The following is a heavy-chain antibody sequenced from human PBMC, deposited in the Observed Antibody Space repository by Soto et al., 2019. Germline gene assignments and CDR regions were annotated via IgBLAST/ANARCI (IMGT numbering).Heavy chain of an antibody. V-gene: IGHV2-5*02. CDR3: ARLITGGFYSDY. CDR2: IYSDRDK. CDR1: GSSLRNRRVG. J-gene: IGHJ4*02. D-gene: IGHD3-16*01. Sequence: QITLKESGPTLVKPTQTLTLTCTFSGSSLRNRRVGVGWIRQPPGKALEWLALIYSDRDKRYSPSLKSRLTITKDPSKNQVVLTMTNMDPVDTATYYCARLITGGFYSDYWGQGTLVTVSS.